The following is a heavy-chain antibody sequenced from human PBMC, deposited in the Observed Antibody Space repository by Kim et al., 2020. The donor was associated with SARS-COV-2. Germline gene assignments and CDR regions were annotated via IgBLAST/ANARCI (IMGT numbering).Heavy chain of an antibody. V-gene: IGHV4-39*01. J-gene: IGHJ4*02. Sequence: SETLSLTCTVSGGSISSSSYYWGWIRQPPGKGLEWIGSIYYSGSTYYNPSLKSRVTISVDTSKNQFSLKLSSVTAADTAVYYCASRTPGYSSSWLTTSFDYWGQRTLVTVSS. CDR1: GGSISSSSYY. CDR2: IYYSGST. D-gene: IGHD6-13*01. CDR3: ASRTPGYSSSWLTTSFDY.